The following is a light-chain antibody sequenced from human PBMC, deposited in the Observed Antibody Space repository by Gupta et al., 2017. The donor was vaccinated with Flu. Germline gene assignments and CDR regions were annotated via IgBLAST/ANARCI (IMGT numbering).Light chain of an antibody. CDR1: TSPLTTGYY. CDR2: KKW. CDR3: RLDYNGAWV. J-gene: IGLJ3*02. Sequence: QPVVPPEPSLTVSPCGTVTLTCASTTSPLTTGYYPSWFQQRPGQAPRILIYKKWRGHAWAPARFSGSRRGGKAALTLSGVQPEDEDDYDCRLDYNGAWVFGGGTKVTVL. V-gene: IGLV7-43*01.